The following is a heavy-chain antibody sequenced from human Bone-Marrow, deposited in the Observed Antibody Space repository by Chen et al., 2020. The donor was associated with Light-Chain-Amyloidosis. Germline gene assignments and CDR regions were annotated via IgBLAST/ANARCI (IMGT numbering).Heavy chain of an antibody. CDR1: GGSIRSDNYY. CDR2: IYISRNT. CDR3: SRSYSGYFDY. Sequence: QVQLQESGPGLVKPSQTLSLTCTVSGGSIRSDNYYWSWIRQPAGKGLEWIGHIYISRNTNYNPSLKSRVTISLDTSKNQFPLNLSSLTAADTAVYYCSRSYSGYFDYWGQGTQVPVSS. J-gene: IGHJ4*02. V-gene: IGHV4-61*02. D-gene: IGHD5-12*01.